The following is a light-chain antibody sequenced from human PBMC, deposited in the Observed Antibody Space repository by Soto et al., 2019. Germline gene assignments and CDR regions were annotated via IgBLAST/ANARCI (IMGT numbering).Light chain of an antibody. CDR3: QQRYAWPPIT. V-gene: IGKV3-11*01. J-gene: IGKJ5*01. CDR1: RSVRSY. CDR2: DAS. Sequence: EIVLTQSPATLSLSPGERATLSCRASRSVRSYLAWYQQKPGQAPRLLIYDASNRAAGIPARFSGSGSETEFTLTISNLEAGEFAVYYCQQRYAWPPITFGQGTRLEIK.